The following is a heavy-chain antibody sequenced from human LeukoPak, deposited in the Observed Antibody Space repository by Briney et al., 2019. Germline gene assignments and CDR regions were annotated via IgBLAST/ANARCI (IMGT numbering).Heavy chain of an antibody. CDR1: GFTFSSFE. D-gene: IGHD3-3*01. V-gene: IGHV3-48*03. CDR3: ARVLRFLEWSTYYYYMDV. J-gene: IGHJ6*03. Sequence: PGGPLRLSCADSGFTFSSFEMNWVRQAPGRGLEWLSYISSRGNTIYYADSVEGRFTISRDNAKKSLYLQMSSLRAEDTAVYYCARVLRFLEWSTYYYYMDVWGKGTTVTVSS. CDR2: ISSRGNTI.